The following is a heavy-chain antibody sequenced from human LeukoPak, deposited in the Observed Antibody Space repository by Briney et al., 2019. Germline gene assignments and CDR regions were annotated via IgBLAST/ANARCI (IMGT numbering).Heavy chain of an antibody. CDR3: ARGAWLLNAFDI. J-gene: IGHJ3*02. CDR1: GFTLSSND. V-gene: IGHV3-53*01. CDR2: IYSGVST. Sequence: GGSLRLSCAVSGFTLSSNDMSWVRQAPGKGLGWVSVIYSGVSTYYADAVKGRFTISRDNSKNTLYLQMNSLTAEDTAVYYCARGAWLLNAFDIWGQGTMVTVSS. D-gene: IGHD3-9*01.